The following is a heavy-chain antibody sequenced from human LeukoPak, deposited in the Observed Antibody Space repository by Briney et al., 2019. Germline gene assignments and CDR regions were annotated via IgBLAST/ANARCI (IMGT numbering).Heavy chain of an antibody. V-gene: IGHV3-64D*09. CDR2: ITTNGGST. CDR1: GFTFSSSA. CDR3: VKDSYGMDV. J-gene: IGHJ6*02. Sequence: PGGSPRLSCSASGFTFSSSAMHWVRQAPGKGLEYVSSITTNGGSTYYADSVKGRFTTSRENSKNTLYLQMSSLRAEDTAVYYCVKDSYGMDVWGQGTTVTVSS.